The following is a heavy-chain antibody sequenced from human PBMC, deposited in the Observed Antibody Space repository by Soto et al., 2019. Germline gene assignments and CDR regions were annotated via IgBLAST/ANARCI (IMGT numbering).Heavy chain of an antibody. CDR1: GDTFNFYT. CDR2: INPILSMS. CDR3: ATSYGSGYRAFDS. Sequence: HVHLVQSGADVQRPGSSVRVSCKASGDTFNFYTINWVRQAPGQGLQWMGRINPILSMSNYAPRFQGRVTMTADKSTSTVYMELSSLRSEDTAMYYCATSYGSGYRAFDSWGQGALVTVSS. D-gene: IGHD3-10*01. J-gene: IGHJ4*02. V-gene: IGHV1-69*02.